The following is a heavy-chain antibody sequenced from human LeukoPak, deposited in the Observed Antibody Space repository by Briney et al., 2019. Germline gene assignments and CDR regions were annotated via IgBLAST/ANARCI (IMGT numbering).Heavy chain of an antibody. CDR3: ARGPGDRITFFDY. V-gene: IGHV4-34*01. CDR2: INHSGST. D-gene: IGHD3-10*01. CDR1: GGSINSGGYF. J-gene: IGHJ4*02. Sequence: PSETLSLTCTVSGGSINSGGYFWNWIRQPPGKGLEWIGEINHSGSTNYNPSLKSRVTISVDTSKNQFSLKLSSVTAADTAVYYCARGPGDRITFFDYWGQGTLVTVSS.